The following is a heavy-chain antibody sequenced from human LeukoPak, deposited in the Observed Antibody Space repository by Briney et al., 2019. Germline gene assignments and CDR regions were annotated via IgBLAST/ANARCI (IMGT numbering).Heavy chain of an antibody. Sequence: ASVKVSCKASGYSFVLNGISWVRQAPGEGPEWVGWISGSTGDTNYAQKFQGRVTMTADTSSSTAYMELGSLRLDDMAVYYCARDENYGIFFNVDYWGQGTLVTVSS. J-gene: IGHJ4*02. D-gene: IGHD4-17*01. CDR3: ARDENYGIFFNVDY. V-gene: IGHV1-18*03. CDR2: ISGSTGDT. CDR1: GYSFVLNG.